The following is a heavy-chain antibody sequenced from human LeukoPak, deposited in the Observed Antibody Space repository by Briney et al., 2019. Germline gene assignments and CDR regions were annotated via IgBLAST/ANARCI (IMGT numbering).Heavy chain of an antibody. CDR1: GGTFISYA. V-gene: IGHV1-69*05. J-gene: IGHJ5*02. D-gene: IGHD1-14*01. CDR3: ARDVGMSDNWFDP. CDR2: IIPIFGTA. Sequence: GSSVKVSCKASGGTFISYAISWVRQAPGQGLEWMGGIIPIFGTANYAQKFQGRVTITTDESTSTAYMELSSLRSEDTAVYYCARDVGMSDNWFDPWGQGTLVTVSS.